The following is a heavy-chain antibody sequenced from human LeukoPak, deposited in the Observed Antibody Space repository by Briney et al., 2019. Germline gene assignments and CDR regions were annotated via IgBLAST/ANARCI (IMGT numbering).Heavy chain of an antibody. D-gene: IGHD2-8*02. CDR1: GYTFTGYY. J-gene: IGHJ4*02. V-gene: IGHV1-18*04. Sequence: ASVKVSCKASGYTFTGYYMHWVRQAPGQGLEWMGWISAYNGNTNYAQKLQGRVTMTTDTSTSTAYMELRSLRPDDTAVYYCARDLRFAGTGAFDYWGQGTLVTVSS. CDR3: ARDLRFAGTGAFDY. CDR2: ISAYNGNT.